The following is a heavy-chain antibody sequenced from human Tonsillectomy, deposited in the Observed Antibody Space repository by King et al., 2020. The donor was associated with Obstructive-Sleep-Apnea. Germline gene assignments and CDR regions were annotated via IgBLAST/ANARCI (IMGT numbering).Heavy chain of an antibody. Sequence: VQLVESGGGVVQPGGSLRLSCAASGFTFSTCGMHWVRQAPGKGLEWGTFIRYDGSNKYYADSVKGRFTISRDNSKTTLYLQKNSLRAEDTAVYYCAKDRYDSSGYWGQGTLVTVSS. J-gene: IGHJ4*02. D-gene: IGHD3-22*01. CDR3: AKDRYDSSGY. V-gene: IGHV3-30*02. CDR1: GFTFSTCG. CDR2: IRYDGSNK.